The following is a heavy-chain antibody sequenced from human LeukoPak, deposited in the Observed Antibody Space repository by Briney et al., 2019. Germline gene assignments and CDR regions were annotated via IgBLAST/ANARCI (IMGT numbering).Heavy chain of an antibody. J-gene: IGHJ4*02. V-gene: IGHV4-59*01. Sequence: SETLSLTCAVYGGSFSGYYWSWIRQPPGKGLEWIGYIYYSGSTNYNPSLKSRVTISVDTSKNQFSLKLSSVTAADTAVYYCATSRDGYNRPLSYWGQGTLVTVSS. D-gene: IGHD5-24*01. CDR3: ATSRDGYNRPLSY. CDR2: IYYSGST. CDR1: GGSFSGYY.